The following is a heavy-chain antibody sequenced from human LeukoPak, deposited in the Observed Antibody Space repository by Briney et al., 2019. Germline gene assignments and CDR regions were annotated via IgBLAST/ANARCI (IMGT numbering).Heavy chain of an antibody. CDR3: ARASVVVAAELGYYYMDV. CDR2: IIPIFGTA. V-gene: IGHV1-69*05. D-gene: IGHD2-15*01. CDR1: GGTFTIYA. Sequence: SVTVSFKASGGTFTIYAISWVRQAPGQGLEWMGGIIPIFGTANYAQKFQGRVTITTAESTSTAYMELSSLRSEDTAVYYCARASVVVAAELGYYYMDVWGKGTTVTVSS. J-gene: IGHJ6*03.